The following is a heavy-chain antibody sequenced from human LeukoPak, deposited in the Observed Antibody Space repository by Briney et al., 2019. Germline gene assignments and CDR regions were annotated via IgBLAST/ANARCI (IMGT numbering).Heavy chain of an antibody. CDR2: IYNSGST. D-gene: IGHD3-9*01. Sequence: SETLSLTCTVSGGSISSYYWSWIRQPPGKGLEWIGCIYNSGSTRYNPSLESRVTISEDTSKGQFSLRLNSVTAADTAVYFCAIAPAGAIFYYGMDVWGQGTTVTVSS. J-gene: IGHJ6*02. CDR3: AIAPAGAIFYYGMDV. V-gene: IGHV4-59*01. CDR1: GGSISSYY.